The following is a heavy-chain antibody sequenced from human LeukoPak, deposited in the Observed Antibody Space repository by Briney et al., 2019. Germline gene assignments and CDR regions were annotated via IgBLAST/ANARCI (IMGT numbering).Heavy chain of an antibody. J-gene: IGHJ4*02. CDR1: GFTFSSYG. CDR2: ISGSGGST. V-gene: IGHV3-23*01. D-gene: IGHD3-10*01. CDR3: ARPGRKYYGSGNYLFFDY. Sequence: GGSLRLSCAASGFTFSSYGMSWVRQAPGKGLEWVSAISGSGGSTYYADSVKGRFTISRDNSKNTLYVQMNSLRPEDTAVYYCARPGRKYYGSGNYLFFDYWGQGTLVTVSS.